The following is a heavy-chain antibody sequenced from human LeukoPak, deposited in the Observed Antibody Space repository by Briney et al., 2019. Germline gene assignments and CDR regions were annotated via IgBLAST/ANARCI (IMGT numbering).Heavy chain of an antibody. CDR2: ISGSGGST. V-gene: IGHV3-23*01. Sequence: GGSLRLSCAASGFTFSNYVMNWVRQAPGKGLEWVSAISGSGGSTYYADSVKGRFTISRDNSKNTLYLQMNSLRAEDTAVYYCAKDLTGTTSLNYYYYGMDVWGQGTTVTVSS. CDR1: GFTFSNYV. J-gene: IGHJ6*02. D-gene: IGHD1-20*01. CDR3: AKDLTGTTSLNYYYYGMDV.